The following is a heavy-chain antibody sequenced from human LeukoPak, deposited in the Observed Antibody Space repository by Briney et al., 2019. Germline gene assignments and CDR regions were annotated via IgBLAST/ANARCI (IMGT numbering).Heavy chain of an antibody. D-gene: IGHD3-10*01. Sequence: AXVKVSCKASGYTFTSYYMHWVRQAPGQGLEWMGITNPSGGSTSYAQKFQGRVTMTRDTSTSTVYMELSSLRSEDTAVYYCARGSDSGSPVLYYFDYWGQGTLVTVSS. CDR1: GYTFTSYY. V-gene: IGHV1-46*01. CDR3: ARGSDSGSPVLYYFDY. CDR2: TNPSGGST. J-gene: IGHJ4*02.